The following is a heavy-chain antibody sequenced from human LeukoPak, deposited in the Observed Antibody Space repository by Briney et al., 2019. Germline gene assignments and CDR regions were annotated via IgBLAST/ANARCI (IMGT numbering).Heavy chain of an antibody. CDR3: ARNPQYDAFDI. CDR1: GGSIGSSSYY. Sequence: PSETLSLTCTVSGGSIGSSSYYWGWIRQPPGKGLEWIGSMSFSGRTYYNPSLKSRVTISVDASKNQFSLKLSSVTAADTAVYYCARNPQYDAFDIWGQGTMVTASS. D-gene: IGHD4-11*01. CDR2: MSFSGRT. V-gene: IGHV4-39*01. J-gene: IGHJ3*02.